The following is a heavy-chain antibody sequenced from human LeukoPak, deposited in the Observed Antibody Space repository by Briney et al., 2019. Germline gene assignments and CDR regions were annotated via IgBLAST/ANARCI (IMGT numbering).Heavy chain of an antibody. CDR2: IRANNGDT. Sequence: ASVKVSCKASGYDFTTYAISWVRQAPGQGLEWMGWIRANNGDTYYAQNFQGRVTMTTDTSTSTAYMELSSLRSDDTAVYYCARDSTSWYDILDYWGQGTLVTVSS. V-gene: IGHV1-18*01. J-gene: IGHJ4*02. D-gene: IGHD6-13*01. CDR3: ARDSTSWYDILDY. CDR1: GYDFTTYA.